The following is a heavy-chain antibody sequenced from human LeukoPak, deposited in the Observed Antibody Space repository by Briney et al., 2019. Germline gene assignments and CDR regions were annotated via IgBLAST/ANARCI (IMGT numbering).Heavy chain of an antibody. V-gene: IGHV5-51*01. CDR3: ASRSGSGSYNY. CDR1: GCSFTSYW. J-gene: IGHJ4*02. D-gene: IGHD3-10*01. CDR2: IYPGDSNT. Sequence: GAPLKTSCKGSGCSFTSYWTCWVSSMPGKGLEWMGGIYPGDSNTSSSSSFSGKVAISAANSISTAYLQWSSLKASDTAMYYCASRSGSGSYNYWGQGTLVTVSS.